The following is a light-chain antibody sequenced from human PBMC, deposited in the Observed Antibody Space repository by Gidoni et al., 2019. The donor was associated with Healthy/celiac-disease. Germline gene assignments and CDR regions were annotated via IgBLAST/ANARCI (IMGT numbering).Light chain of an antibody. J-gene: IGKJ2*01. CDR1: QSVSSSY. Sequence: EIVLTQSPGTLSLSPGVRATLSCRASQSVSSSYLAWYQQKPGQAPRPLIYGASSRATGIPDRFSGSGSGTDFTLTISRLEPEDFAVYYCQQYGSSPGTFGQGTKLEIK. V-gene: IGKV3-20*01. CDR3: QQYGSSPGT. CDR2: GAS.